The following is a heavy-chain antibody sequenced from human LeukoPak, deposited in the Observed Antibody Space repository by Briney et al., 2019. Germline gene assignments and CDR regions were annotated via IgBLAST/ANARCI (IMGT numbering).Heavy chain of an antibody. J-gene: IGHJ3*02. V-gene: IGHV4-4*09. CDR2: IYTSGST. D-gene: IGHD3-22*01. CDR1: GASIISDTYY. CDR3: ARFNYYDSSGYYHAFDI. Sequence: KPSETLSLTCTVSGASIISDTYYWSWIRQPPGKGLEWLGYIYTSGSTNYNPSLKSRVTISVDTSKNQFSLKLSSVTAADTAVYYCARFNYYDSSGYYHAFDIWGQGTMVTVSS.